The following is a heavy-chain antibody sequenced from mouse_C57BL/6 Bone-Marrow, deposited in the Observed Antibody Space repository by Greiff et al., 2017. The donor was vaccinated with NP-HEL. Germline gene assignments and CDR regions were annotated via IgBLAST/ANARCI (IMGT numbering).Heavy chain of an antibody. CDR3: IRGEAQATFPAWFAY. CDR1: GYTFTSYW. CDR2: IYPGNSDT. J-gene: IGHJ3*01. Sequence: VQLQQSGTVLARPGASVKMSCKTSGYTFTSYWMHWVKQRPGQGLEWIGAIYPGNSDTSYNQKFKGKAKLTAVTSASTAYMELSSLTNEDSAVYYCIRGEAQATFPAWFAYWGQGTLVTVSA. V-gene: IGHV1-5*01. D-gene: IGHD3-2*02.